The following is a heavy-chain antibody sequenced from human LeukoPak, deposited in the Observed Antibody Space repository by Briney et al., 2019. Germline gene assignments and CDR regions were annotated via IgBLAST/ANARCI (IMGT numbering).Heavy chain of an antibody. CDR2: INQDGSEK. D-gene: IGHD1-1*01. CDR1: RFTFSIYW. J-gene: IGHJ4*02. V-gene: IGHV3-7*01. Sequence: GGSLRLSCTPSRFTFSIYWMSWVRQAPGKGLEWVTNINQDGSEKYYVDSVEGRFTISRDNAKNSLFLQMNSLRAEDTALYYCARAASTGTVDYWGQGTLVTVSS. CDR3: ARAASTGTVDY.